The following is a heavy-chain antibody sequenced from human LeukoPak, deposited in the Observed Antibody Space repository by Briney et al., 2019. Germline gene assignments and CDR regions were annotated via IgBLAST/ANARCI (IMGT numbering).Heavy chain of an antibody. Sequence: SETLSLTCTVSGGSISSYYWSWVRQPAGKGLEWIGRIYTSCSTNYNPSLKSRVTMSVDASKNQFSLKLSSVSAADTAVYYCAREGEYYDSGYYYYMDVWGKGTTVTVSS. CDR2: IYTSCST. D-gene: IGHD3-22*01. V-gene: IGHV4-4*07. CDR3: AREGEYYDSGYYYYMDV. CDR1: GGSISSYY. J-gene: IGHJ6*03.